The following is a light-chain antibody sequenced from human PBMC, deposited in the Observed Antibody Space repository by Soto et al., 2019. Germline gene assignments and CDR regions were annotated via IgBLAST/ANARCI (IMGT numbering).Light chain of an antibody. CDR2: AAS. CDR3: QQSYSSIT. Sequence: IQRNQSPSSLSASVGDRVTITCQATQDIRKYLNWYQQKPGKAPKLLIYAASRLQRGVPSTFIGGGSGTDFTLTISSMQPEDFATDDCQQSYSSITFCQGTRLEIK. V-gene: IGKV1-39*01. CDR1: QDIRKY. J-gene: IGKJ5*01.